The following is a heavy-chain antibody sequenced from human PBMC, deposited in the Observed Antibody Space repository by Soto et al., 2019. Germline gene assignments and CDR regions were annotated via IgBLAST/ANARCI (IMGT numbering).Heavy chain of an antibody. Sequence: GGSLRLSCTASGFTFSDYAMTWARQAPGKGLEWVSIISGSGASTSYADSVKGRFTISRDNSQNTVYLEMNSLRAEDTAGYFCAKRGSRKIHGVAKRAFEVWGIGTKVTVS. CDR1: GFTFSDYA. J-gene: IGHJ3*01. CDR3: AKRGSRKIHGVAKRAFEV. V-gene: IGHV3-23*01. CDR2: ISGSGAST. D-gene: IGHD3-3*01.